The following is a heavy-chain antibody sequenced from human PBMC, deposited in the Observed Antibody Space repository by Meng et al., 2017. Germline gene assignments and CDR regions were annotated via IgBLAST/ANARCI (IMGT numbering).Heavy chain of an antibody. J-gene: IGHJ6*02. D-gene: IGHD3-3*01. CDR2: MNPNSGNT. CDR3: ARSSLDDFWSGYAYGMDV. V-gene: IGHV1-8*01. Sequence: ASVKVSCKASGYTFTSYDINWLRQTTGQGLEWMGWMNPNSGNTGYAQKLQGRVTMTRNTSISTAYMELSSLRSENTAVYYCARSSLDDFWSGYAYGMDVWGQGTTVTVSS. CDR1: GYTFTSYD.